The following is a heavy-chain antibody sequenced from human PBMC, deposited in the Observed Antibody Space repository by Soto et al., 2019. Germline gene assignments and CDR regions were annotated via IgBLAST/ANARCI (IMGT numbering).Heavy chain of an antibody. D-gene: IGHD1-26*01. CDR3: ARGDRYSGSFSDYFDP. CDR2: IYYSGST. J-gene: IGHJ5*02. CDR1: GGSISSYY. Sequence: PSETLSLTCTVSGGSISSYYWSWIRQPPGKGLEWIGYIYYSGSTNYNPSLKSRVTISVDTSKNQFSLNLISVTAADTAVYFCARGDRYSGSFSDYFDPWGQGTLVTVSS. V-gene: IGHV4-59*01.